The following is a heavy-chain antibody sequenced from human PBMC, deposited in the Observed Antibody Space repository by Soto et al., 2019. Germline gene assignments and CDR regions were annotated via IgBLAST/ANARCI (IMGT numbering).Heavy chain of an antibody. CDR1: GYTFTSYG. V-gene: IGHV1-3*01. Sequence: ASVKVSCKASGYTFTSYGIHWVRQAPGQRLEWMGWINAANGDTKYSPKFQGRVTITRDTSASTAYMELSSLRSEDTAVYYCIRRHVSATGIDWFDPWGQGTLVTVSS. CDR2: INAANGDT. D-gene: IGHD6-13*01. J-gene: IGHJ5*02. CDR3: IRRHVSATGIDWFDP.